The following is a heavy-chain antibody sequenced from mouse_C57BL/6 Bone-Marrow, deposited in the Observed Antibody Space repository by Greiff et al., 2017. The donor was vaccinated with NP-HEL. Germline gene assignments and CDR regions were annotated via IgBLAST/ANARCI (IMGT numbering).Heavy chain of an antibody. CDR2: IDPENGDT. CDR1: GFNIKDDY. J-gene: IGHJ3*01. V-gene: IGHV14-4*01. Sequence: VQLKESGAELVRPGASVKLSCTASGFNIKDDYMHWVKQRPEQGLEWIGWIDPENGDTEYASKFQGKATITADTSSNTAYLQLSSLISEDTAVYYCTVYDYAWFAYWGQGTLVTVSA. CDR3: TVYDYAWFAY. D-gene: IGHD2-4*01.